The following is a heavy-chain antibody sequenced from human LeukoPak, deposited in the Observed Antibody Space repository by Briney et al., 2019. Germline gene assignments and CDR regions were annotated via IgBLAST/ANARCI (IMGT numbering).Heavy chain of an antibody. D-gene: IGHD3-16*01. Sequence: PGRSLRLSCAASGFTFTDYGMHWVRQAPGKGLEWVAGILSDGVNKYSADSVRGRFTISRDNSKNTLYLDMNSLRAEDTAVYYCARDYAVGWGQGTLVTVSS. V-gene: IGHV3-33*01. CDR2: ILSDGVNK. CDR3: ARDYAVG. CDR1: GFTFTDYG. J-gene: IGHJ4*02.